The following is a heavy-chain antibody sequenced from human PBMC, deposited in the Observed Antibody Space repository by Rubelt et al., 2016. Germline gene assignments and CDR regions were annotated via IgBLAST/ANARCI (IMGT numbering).Heavy chain of an antibody. Sequence: QVQLVQSGAEVKEPGASVKVSCKASGYTFTAYYIHWVRQAPGQGLEWMGRINCNNGGANYAQKFQGRVTMTRDTSRATTYMEMSSLGSDDTAVYYCAREFPDFWGQGTLGTVSS. CDR3: AREFPDF. CDR2: INCNNGGA. V-gene: IGHV1-2*06. CDR1: GYTFTAYY. J-gene: IGHJ4*02.